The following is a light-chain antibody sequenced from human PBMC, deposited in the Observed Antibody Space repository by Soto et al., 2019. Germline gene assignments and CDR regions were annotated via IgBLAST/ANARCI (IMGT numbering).Light chain of an antibody. J-gene: IGLJ1*01. CDR2: EVT. Sequence: QSVLTQPASVSGSPGQSITISCTGTSSDVGGYNYVSWYKQHPGKAPKLITYEVTNRPSGVSSRFSGSKSGNTASLSISGLQAEDEGDYYCCSYTTSTTSYVFGTGTKLTVL. CDR1: SSDVGGYNY. CDR3: CSYTTSTTSYV. V-gene: IGLV2-14*01.